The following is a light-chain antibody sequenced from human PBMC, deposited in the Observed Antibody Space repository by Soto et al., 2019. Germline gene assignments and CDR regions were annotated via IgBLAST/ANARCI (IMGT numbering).Light chain of an antibody. Sequence: QSALTQPASVSGSPGQSITISCTGTTSDVGRYNYVSWHQQHPGKAPKLLIFDVSNRPSGVSDRFSGSKSGNTASLTISGLQAEDEADYYCNSYTTGTTWVFGGRTKLTVL. J-gene: IGLJ3*02. CDR3: NSYTTGTTWV. V-gene: IGLV2-14*01. CDR1: TSDVGRYNY. CDR2: DVS.